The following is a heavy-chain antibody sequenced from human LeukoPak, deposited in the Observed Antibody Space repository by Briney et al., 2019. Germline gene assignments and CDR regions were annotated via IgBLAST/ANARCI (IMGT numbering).Heavy chain of an antibody. CDR2: IWYDGSNK. CDR1: GFTFSSYG. J-gene: IGHJ4*02. D-gene: IGHD3-3*01. V-gene: IGHV3-33*06. Sequence: GGSLRLSCAASGFTFSSYGMHWVRQAPGKGLEWVAVIWYDGSNKYYADSVKGRFTISRDNSKNTLYLQMNSLRAEDTAVYYCAKDWAIGSGRSRGFDYWGQGTLVTVSS. CDR3: AKDWAIGSGRSRGFDY.